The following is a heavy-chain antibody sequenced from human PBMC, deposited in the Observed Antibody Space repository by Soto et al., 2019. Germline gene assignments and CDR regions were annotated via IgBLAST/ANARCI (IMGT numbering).Heavy chain of an antibody. CDR3: ARARSKYGADAFDI. J-gene: IGHJ3*02. V-gene: IGHV4-30-2*01. Sequence: SETLSLTCAVSGGSVSSDDYSWTWIRQPPGKGLEWIGYIYRSGSSYYNPSLKSRVTISVDRSKNQFSLKVASVTAADTAVYYCARARSKYGADAFDIWGQGTVVTVSS. CDR1: GGSVSSDDYS. D-gene: IGHD3-10*01. CDR2: IYRSGSS.